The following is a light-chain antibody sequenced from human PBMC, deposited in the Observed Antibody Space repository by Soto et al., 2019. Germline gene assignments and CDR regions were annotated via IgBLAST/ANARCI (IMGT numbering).Light chain of an antibody. J-gene: IGKJ5*01. CDR2: EVS. Sequence: IVMTHPPLSLSVTPGQPASISCKSTQSLLLGDGKTYLYWYLQKSGQPPQLLIYEVSNRFSGVPARFSGGGSGTDFALKISRVEAVDVGVYYCMEATYRPIPFGQG. CDR1: QSLLLGDGKTY. CDR3: MEATYRPIP. V-gene: IGKV2D-29*01.